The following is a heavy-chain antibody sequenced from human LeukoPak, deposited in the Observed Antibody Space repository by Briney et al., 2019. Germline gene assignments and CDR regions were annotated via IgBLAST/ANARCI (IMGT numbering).Heavy chain of an antibody. D-gene: IGHD5-12*01. CDR2: ISYDGSNK. J-gene: IGHJ4*02. CDR1: GFTFSSYG. V-gene: IGHV3-30*18. Sequence: GRSLRLSCAASGFTFSSYGMHWVRQAPGKGLEWVAVISYDGSNKYYADSVKGRFTISRDNSKNTLYLQMNSLRAEDTAVYYCAKSFSVSHIVADYWGQGTLVTVSS. CDR3: AKSFSVSHIVADY.